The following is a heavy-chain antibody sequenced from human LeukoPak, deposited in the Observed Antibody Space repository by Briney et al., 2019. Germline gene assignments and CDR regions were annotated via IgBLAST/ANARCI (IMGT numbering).Heavy chain of an antibody. CDR2: IYYSGST. CDR3: ARGGDTAMVTDY. Sequence: PSETLSLTCTVSGGSISSYYWSWIRQPPGKGLEWIGYIYYSGSTNYNPSLKSRVTISVDTSKNQFSPKLSSVTAADTAVYYCARGGDTAMVTDYWGQGTLVTVSS. V-gene: IGHV4-59*01. CDR1: GGSISSYY. D-gene: IGHD5-18*01. J-gene: IGHJ4*02.